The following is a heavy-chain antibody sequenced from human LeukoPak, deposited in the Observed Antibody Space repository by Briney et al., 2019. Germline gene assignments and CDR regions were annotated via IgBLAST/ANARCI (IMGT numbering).Heavy chain of an antibody. Sequence: GGSLRLSCAASEFTFSNYDMHWVRQATGKGLEWVSAIGTSGDPYYADSVKGRFTISRDNSKNTLYLQMNSLRAEDTAVYYCARDLLGYSYDAYYFDFWGQGTLVTVSS. D-gene: IGHD5-18*01. CDR1: EFTFSNYD. CDR2: IGTSGDP. J-gene: IGHJ4*02. V-gene: IGHV3-13*05. CDR3: ARDLLGYSYDAYYFDF.